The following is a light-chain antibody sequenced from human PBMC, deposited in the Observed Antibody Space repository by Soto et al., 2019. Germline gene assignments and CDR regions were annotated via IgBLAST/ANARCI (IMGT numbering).Light chain of an antibody. J-gene: IGLJ3*02. CDR2: SND. V-gene: IGLV1-44*01. CDR3: AAWDDSLNGHWV. CDR1: RSNIGSNT. Sequence: QSVLTQPPSASGTPGQRVTISCSGSRSNIGSNTVNWYQQLPRTAPKLLIYSNDQRPSGVPDRFSGSKSGTSASLAISGLQSEDEADYYCAAWDDSLNGHWVFGGGTKLTVL.